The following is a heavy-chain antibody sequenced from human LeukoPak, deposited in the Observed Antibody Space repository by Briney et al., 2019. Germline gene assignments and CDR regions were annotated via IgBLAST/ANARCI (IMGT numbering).Heavy chain of an antibody. D-gene: IGHD5-24*01. CDR3: AKDLQMATITPFDY. V-gene: IGHV3-30*02. CDR2: IRYDGSNK. CDR1: GFTFSSYG. Sequence: GGSLRLSCAASGFTFSSYGMHWVRQAPGEGLEWVAFIRYDGSNKYYADSVKGRFTISRDNSKNTLYLQMNSLRAEDTAVYYCAKDLQMATITPFDYWGQGTLVTVSS. J-gene: IGHJ4*02.